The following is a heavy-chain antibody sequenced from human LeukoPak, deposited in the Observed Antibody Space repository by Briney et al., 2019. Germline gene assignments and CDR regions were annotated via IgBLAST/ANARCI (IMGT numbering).Heavy chain of an antibody. CDR2: MYRVGNT. V-gene: IGHV3-66*01. D-gene: IGHD1-26*01. Sequence: GGSLRLSCAASGFTVSNNYMTWVRQAPGKGLEGVSVMYRVGNTYYADFVRGRFTISRDNFKNTLHLQMNSLRVEDTALYYCARGLTVGATGVWAFDIWGQGTMVTVSS. CDR3: ARGLTVGATGVWAFDI. CDR1: GFTVSNNY. J-gene: IGHJ3*02.